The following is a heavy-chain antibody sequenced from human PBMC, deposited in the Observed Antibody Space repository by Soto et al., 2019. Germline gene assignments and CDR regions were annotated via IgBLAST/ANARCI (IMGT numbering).Heavy chain of an antibody. J-gene: IGHJ4*02. Sequence: SVKVSCKASGFTFTSSAVQWVRQARGQRLEWIGWIVVGSGNTNYAQKFQERVTITRDMSTSTAYMELSSLRSEDTAVYYCARAADYYDSSGYYDYWGQGTLVTVSS. D-gene: IGHD3-22*01. V-gene: IGHV1-58*01. CDR2: IVVGSGNT. CDR1: GFTFTSSA. CDR3: ARAADYYDSSGYYDY.